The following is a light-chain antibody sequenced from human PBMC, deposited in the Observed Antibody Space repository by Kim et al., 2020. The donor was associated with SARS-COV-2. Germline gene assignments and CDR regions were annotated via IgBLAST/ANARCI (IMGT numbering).Light chain of an antibody. CDR2: DTS. J-gene: IGKJ4*01. Sequence: EVVLTQSPATLSLSPGERASLSCRASQRVGNYLTWYQQKYGQPPRLLIYDTSKRAAGIPPRFSGSGSGTDFTLTITSLEPDDFAVYYCQQRSHWSPTLIFGGGTKVDIK. CDR3: QQRSHWSPTLI. CDR1: QRVGNY. V-gene: IGKV3-11*01.